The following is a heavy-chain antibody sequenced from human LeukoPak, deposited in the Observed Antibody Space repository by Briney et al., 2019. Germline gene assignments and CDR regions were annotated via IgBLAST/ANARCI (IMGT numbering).Heavy chain of an antibody. J-gene: IGHJ4*02. D-gene: IGHD3-10*01. CDR2: ISSNGNII. CDR3: AREEYYGSGSYDDY. V-gene: IGHV3-48*03. Sequence: PGGSLRLSCAASGFTFSSYEMNWVRQAPGKGLEWVSYISSNGNIIHYADSVKGRFTISRDNAKNSLYLQMNSLRVEDTAVYYCAREEYYGSGSYDDYWGQGTLVTVSS. CDR1: GFTFSSYE.